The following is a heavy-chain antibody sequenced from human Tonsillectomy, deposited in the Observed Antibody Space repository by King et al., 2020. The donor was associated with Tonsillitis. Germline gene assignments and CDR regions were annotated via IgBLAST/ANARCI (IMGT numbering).Heavy chain of an antibody. J-gene: IGHJ3*02. Sequence: QLQESGPGLVKPSETLSLTCKVSGGSISSSSYFWDWIRQPPGKGLEWIGSIYYSGSTYYNPSLKSRVTISVDTSKNQFSLKLSSVTAADTAVYYCARRATGIVVVQATRDAFDIWGQGTMVTVSS. D-gene: IGHD2-2*01. CDR3: ARRATGIVVVQATRDAFDI. CDR2: IYYSGST. CDR1: GGSISSSSYF. V-gene: IGHV4-39*01.